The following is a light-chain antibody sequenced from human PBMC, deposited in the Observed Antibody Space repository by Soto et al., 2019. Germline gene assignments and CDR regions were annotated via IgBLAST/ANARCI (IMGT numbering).Light chain of an antibody. CDR2: DAS. CDR1: QDISNY. V-gene: IGKV1-33*01. J-gene: IGKJ1*01. CDR3: QQYDSPPWT. Sequence: DIQMTQSPSSLSASVGDRVTITCQASQDISNYLNWYQQKPGKAPKLLIYDASNLETGVPSRLSGSGSGTDFTFTSSSLQPADVATYYCQQYDSPPWTFGQGTKVELK.